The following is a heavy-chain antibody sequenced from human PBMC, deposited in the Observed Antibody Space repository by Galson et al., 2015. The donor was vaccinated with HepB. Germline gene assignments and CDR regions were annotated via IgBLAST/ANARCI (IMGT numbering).Heavy chain of an antibody. J-gene: IGHJ6*03. D-gene: IGHD4-17*01. CDR2: ISWNSGSI. Sequence: SLRLSCAASGFTFDDYAMHWVRQAPGKGLEWVSGISWNSGSIGYADSVKGRFTISRDNAKNSLYLQMNSLRAEDTALYYCVGSSVTTGVNYYMDIWGKGTTVTVSS. CDR3: VGSSVTTGVNYYMDI. V-gene: IGHV3-9*01. CDR1: GFTFDDYA.